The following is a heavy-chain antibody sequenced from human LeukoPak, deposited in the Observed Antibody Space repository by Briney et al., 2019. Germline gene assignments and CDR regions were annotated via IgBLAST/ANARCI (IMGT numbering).Heavy chain of an antibody. CDR2: ISQGGSEK. D-gene: IGHD2-2*01. V-gene: IGHV3-7*03. CDR1: GFIFRNYW. Sequence: GGSLRLSCAASGFIFRNYWMSWVRQGPGEGPEWVANISQGGSEKYYVDSVKGRFTISRDNAKNSLDLQMNSLRVEDTAIYYCARLAVPPGNRGWYYEQWGQGTLVTVSS. J-gene: IGHJ4*02. CDR3: ARLAVPPGNRGWYYEQ.